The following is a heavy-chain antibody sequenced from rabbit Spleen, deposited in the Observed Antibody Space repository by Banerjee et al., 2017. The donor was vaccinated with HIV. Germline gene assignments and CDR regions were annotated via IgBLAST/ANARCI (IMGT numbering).Heavy chain of an antibody. CDR3: ARDTSSSFSSYGMDL. D-gene: IGHD1-1*01. J-gene: IGHJ6*01. Sequence: QEQLEESGGGLVKPGASLTLTCTASGVSFSFSSYMCWVRQAPGKGLEWIACIEVGSSGFTYFATWAKGRFTISKTSSTTVTPQVTRLTAADTATYFCARDTSSSFSSYGMDLWGPGTLVTVS. CDR1: GVSFSFSSY. CDR2: IEVGSSGFT. V-gene: IGHV1S45*01.